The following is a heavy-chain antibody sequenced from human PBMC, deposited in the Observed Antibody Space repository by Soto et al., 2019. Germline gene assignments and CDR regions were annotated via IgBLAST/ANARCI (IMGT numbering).Heavy chain of an antibody. CDR1: GGSIGSYY. CDR2: IYYSGST. J-gene: IGHJ4*02. CDR3: ARGGWRQIDY. Sequence: QVQLQESGPGLVKPSETLSLTCSVSGGSIGSYYWSWIRQPPGKGLEWIGYIYYSGSTNYNPSLRSRVTRSVDTSKNQFSLKLSSVTAADTAVYYCARGGWRQIDYWGQGTLVTVSS. D-gene: IGHD3-3*01. V-gene: IGHV4-59*08.